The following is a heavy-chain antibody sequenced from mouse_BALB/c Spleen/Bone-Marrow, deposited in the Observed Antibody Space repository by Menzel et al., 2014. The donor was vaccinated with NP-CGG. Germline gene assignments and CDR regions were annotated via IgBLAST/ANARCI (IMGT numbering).Heavy chain of an antibody. V-gene: IGHV1-9*01. CDR2: ILPGSGTT. D-gene: IGHD2-12*01. CDR1: GFTFSDNW. CDR3: ARDYRYGQGSGMDY. Sequence: GQLVESGAELMKPGASVKISCKATGFTFSDNWIEWVKQRPGHGLEWIGEILPGSGTTNYNEKFKGKATFTADTSSHTAYMNLGMLTSKGSAVYYCARDYRYGQGSGMDYWGQGTSVTVSS. J-gene: IGHJ4*01.